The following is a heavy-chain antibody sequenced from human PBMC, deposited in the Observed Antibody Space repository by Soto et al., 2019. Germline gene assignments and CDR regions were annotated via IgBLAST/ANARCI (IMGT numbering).Heavy chain of an antibody. CDR3: ARVLYYGSGSYSPYGMDV. Sequence: QVQLVQSGAEVQKPGSSVKVSCKTSGVSFNNNGIGWVRQAPGHGLEWMGGVSPPFRTSNYARKFHGRISITADASTGTVNMEQSSLTSEDTAQYYCARVLYYGSGSYSPYGMDVWGQGTTVTVSS. CDR2: VSPPFRTS. D-gene: IGHD3-10*01. CDR1: GVSFNNNG. V-gene: IGHV1-69*01. J-gene: IGHJ6*02.